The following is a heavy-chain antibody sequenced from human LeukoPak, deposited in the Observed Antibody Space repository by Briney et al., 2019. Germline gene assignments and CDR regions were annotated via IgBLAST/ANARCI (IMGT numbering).Heavy chain of an antibody. V-gene: IGHV3-66*01. CDR1: GFTVSSNY. CDR2: IYSGGST. CDR3: ARIAYLDEGMDV. J-gene: IGHJ6*03. D-gene: IGHD2-21*01. Sequence: GGSLRLSCAASGFTVSSNYMSWVRQAPGKGLEWVSVIYSGGSTYYADSVKGRFTISRDNSKNTLYLQMNSLRAEDTAVYYCARIAYLDEGMDVWGRGTTVTVSS.